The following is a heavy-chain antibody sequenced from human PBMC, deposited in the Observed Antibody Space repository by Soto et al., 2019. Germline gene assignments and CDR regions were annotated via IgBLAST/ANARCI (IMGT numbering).Heavy chain of an antibody. CDR3: ARDITISYGMDV. CDR2: IYYSGST. Sequence: SETLSLTCTVSGGSISSYYWSWIRQPPGKGLEWIGYIYYSGSTNYNPSLKSRVTISVDTSKNQFSLKLSSVTAADTAVYYCARDITISYGMDVWAQGTTVPVSS. CDR1: GGSISSYY. V-gene: IGHV4-59*01. D-gene: IGHD3-10*01. J-gene: IGHJ6*02.